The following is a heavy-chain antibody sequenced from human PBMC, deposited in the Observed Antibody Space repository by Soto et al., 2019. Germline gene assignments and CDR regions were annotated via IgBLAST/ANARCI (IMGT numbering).Heavy chain of an antibody. CDR2: INPSGGST. V-gene: IGHV1-46*01. J-gene: IGHJ4*02. CDR3: ARDLRPRECY. Sequence: ASVKVSCKASGYTFTIYYMYWVRQAPGQGLEWMGIINPSGGSTSYGQKFQGRVTMSRDTSTSTVYMELSSLRSEEKAEYYCARDLRPRECYWGQGTLVTVSS. D-gene: IGHD3-10*01. CDR1: GYTFTIYY.